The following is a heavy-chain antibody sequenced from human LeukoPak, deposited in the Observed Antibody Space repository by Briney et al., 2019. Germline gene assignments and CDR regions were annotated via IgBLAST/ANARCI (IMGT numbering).Heavy chain of an antibody. CDR1: GFTVSSNY. CDR3: ARTAVAGLDY. Sequence: GGPLRLSCAASGFTVSSNYMNWVRQAPGKGLEWVSVIYHSGSTYYADSVKGRFTISRDNSKNTLYLQMNSLRAEDTAVYYCARTAVAGLDYWGQGTLVTVSS. D-gene: IGHD6-19*01. V-gene: IGHV3-66*01. J-gene: IGHJ4*02. CDR2: IYHSGST.